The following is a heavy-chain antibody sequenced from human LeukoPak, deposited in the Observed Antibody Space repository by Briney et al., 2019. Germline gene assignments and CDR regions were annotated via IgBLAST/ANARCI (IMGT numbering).Heavy chain of an antibody. Sequence: PGGSLRLSCAASGFTFSSYWMSWVRQAPGNGLEWVANIKQDGSEKYYVDSVKGRFTISRDNAKNSLYLQMNSLRADDTAVYYCAKELSSGYGMEVWGQGTTVTVSS. V-gene: IGHV3-7*01. D-gene: IGHD6-19*01. CDR1: GFTFSSYW. J-gene: IGHJ6*02. CDR3: AKELSSGYGMEV. CDR2: IKQDGSEK.